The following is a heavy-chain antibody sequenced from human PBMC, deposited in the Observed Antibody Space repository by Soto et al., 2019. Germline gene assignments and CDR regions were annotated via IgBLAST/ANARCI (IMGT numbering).Heavy chain of an antibody. CDR3: ARVTPYDILTGYSSAFDI. CDR2: IIPIFGTA. D-gene: IGHD3-9*01. Sequence: QVQLVQSGAEVKKPGSSVKVSCKASGGTFSSYAISWVRQAPGQGLEWMGGIIPIFGTANYAQKFQGRVTITADYSTSTAYMELSSLRSEDTAVYYCARVTPYDILTGYSSAFDIWGQGTMVTVSS. CDR1: GGTFSSYA. J-gene: IGHJ3*02. V-gene: IGHV1-69*01.